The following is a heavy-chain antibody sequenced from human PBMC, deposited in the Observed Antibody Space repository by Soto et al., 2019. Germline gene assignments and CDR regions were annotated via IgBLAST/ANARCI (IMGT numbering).Heavy chain of an antibody. J-gene: IGHJ3*02. CDR2: IYHSGSA. V-gene: IGHV4-4*02. Sequence: QVQLQESGPGLVKPSGTLSLTCAVSGGSVSSSNWWSWVRPSPGKGLDWMGEIYHSGSAHYNPSLNSRATISLDKSKNQFSLRLTSVTAADTAVYYCARVPGLVVSADDAFDIWGPGTRVIVSS. CDR1: GGSVSSSNW. D-gene: IGHD2-21*02. CDR3: ARVPGLVVSADDAFDI.